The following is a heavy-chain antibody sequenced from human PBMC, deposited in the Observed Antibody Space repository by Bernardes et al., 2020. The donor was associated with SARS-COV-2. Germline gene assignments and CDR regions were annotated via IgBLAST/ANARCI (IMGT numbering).Heavy chain of an antibody. CDR3: ARDLMGAVTPANDY. J-gene: IGHJ4*02. D-gene: IGHD4-17*01. Sequence: ASVKVSCKASGYTFTGFYVHWVRQAPGQGLEWMGWINPNSGDTNSAQNFQGRVTMTRDTSISTAYIELTGLRSDDTAVYYCARDLMGAVTPANDYWGQGTLVTVSS. CDR1: GYTFTGFY. CDR2: INPNSGDT. V-gene: IGHV1-2*02.